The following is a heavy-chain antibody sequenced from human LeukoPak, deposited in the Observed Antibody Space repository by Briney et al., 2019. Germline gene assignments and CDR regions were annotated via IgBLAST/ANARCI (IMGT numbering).Heavy chain of an antibody. D-gene: IGHD4-17*01. CDR3: ARGHSGYDLLSSTTVTTSIDY. Sequence: ASVKVSCKASGGTFSSYAISWVRQAPGQVLEWMGRIIPILGIANYAQKFQGRVTITADKSTSTAYMELSSLRSEDTAVYYCARGHSGYDLLSSTTVTTSIDYWGQGTLVTVSS. V-gene: IGHV1-69*04. CDR1: GGTFSSYA. CDR2: IIPILGIA. J-gene: IGHJ4*02.